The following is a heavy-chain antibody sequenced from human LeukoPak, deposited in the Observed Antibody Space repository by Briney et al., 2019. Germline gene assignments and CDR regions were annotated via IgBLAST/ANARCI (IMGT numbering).Heavy chain of an antibody. J-gene: IGHJ4*02. D-gene: IGHD6-13*01. Sequence: SSETLSLTCAVYGVSFSGYYLSWIRQPPGKGLEWIGEINHSGSTNYNPSLKNRGTISVDTSKNHFSLKLSSVTAADTAVYYCARGDGIAAAGTHFDYWGQGTLVTVSS. CDR1: GVSFSGYY. CDR2: INHSGST. V-gene: IGHV4-34*01. CDR3: ARGDGIAAAGTHFDY.